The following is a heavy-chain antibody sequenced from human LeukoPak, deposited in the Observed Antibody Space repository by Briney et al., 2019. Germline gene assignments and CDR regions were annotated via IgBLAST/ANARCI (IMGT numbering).Heavy chain of an antibody. CDR3: AFKRFTIIF. Sequence: PGGTLRLSCAASGFTFSSYWMSWVRQAPGKGLEWVSTISGSGGSTSYADSVKGRFTISRDNSKNTLYLHMNSLRAEDTAVYYCAFKRFTIIFWGQGTLVTVSS. CDR2: ISGSGGST. D-gene: IGHD3-10*01. V-gene: IGHV3-23*01. CDR1: GFTFSSYW. J-gene: IGHJ4*02.